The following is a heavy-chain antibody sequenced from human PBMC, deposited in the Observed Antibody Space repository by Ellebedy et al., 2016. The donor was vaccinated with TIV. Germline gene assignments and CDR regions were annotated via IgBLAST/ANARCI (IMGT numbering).Heavy chain of an antibody. CDR2: ISADNGDT. D-gene: IGHD1-26*01. CDR3: ARDNYWELLGIDD. V-gene: IGHV1-18*01. J-gene: IGHJ4*02. CDR1: GYTFTSYG. Sequence: ASVKVSCKASGYTFTSYGIGWVRQAPGQGLEWMGWISADNGDTNYAQKFQGRVSMTTDTSTNTAYMELRSLRSDDTALYYCARDNYWELLGIDDWGQGTLVTVSS.